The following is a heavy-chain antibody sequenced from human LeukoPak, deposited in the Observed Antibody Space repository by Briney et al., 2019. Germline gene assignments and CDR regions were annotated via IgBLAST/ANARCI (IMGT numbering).Heavy chain of an antibody. CDR1: GFTFINAW. CDR3: ARDNGNPDV. CDR2: IKQDGSEK. D-gene: IGHD1-14*01. Sequence: GGSLRLSCAASGFTFINAWMAWVRQAPGKGLEWVANIKQDGSEKYYVDSVKGRFTISRDNAKNSLYLQMNSLRAEDTAVYYCARDNGNPDVWGKGTTVTISS. V-gene: IGHV3-7*01. J-gene: IGHJ6*04.